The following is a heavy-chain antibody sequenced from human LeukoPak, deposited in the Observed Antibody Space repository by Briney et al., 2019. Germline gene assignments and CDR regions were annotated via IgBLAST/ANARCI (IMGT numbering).Heavy chain of an antibody. J-gene: IGHJ4*02. D-gene: IGHD3-16*01. CDR1: GGSISSYH. V-gene: IGHV4-59*01. Sequence: SETLSLTCTVSGGSISSYHWSWIRQPPGKGLEWIGYIYYSGSTNYNPSLKSRVTISVDTSKNQFSLKLSSVTAADTAVYYCARVPLPILPDYWGQGTLVTVSS. CDR2: IYYSGST. CDR3: ARVPLPILPDY.